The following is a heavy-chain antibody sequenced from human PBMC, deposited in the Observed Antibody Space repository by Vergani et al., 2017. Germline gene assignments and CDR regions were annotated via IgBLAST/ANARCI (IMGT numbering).Heavy chain of an antibody. V-gene: IGHV3-30*02. CDR2: IRYDGSNK. Sequence: QVQLVESGGGVVQTGGSLRLSCAASGFTFSSYGMHWVRQAPGKGLEWVAFIRYDGSNKYYADSVKGRFTISRDNSKNTLYLQMNSLRAEDTAVYYCAKDNIQLWEPTHFDYWGQGTLVTVSS. J-gene: IGHJ4*02. D-gene: IGHD5-18*01. CDR3: AKDNIQLWEPTHFDY. CDR1: GFTFSSYG.